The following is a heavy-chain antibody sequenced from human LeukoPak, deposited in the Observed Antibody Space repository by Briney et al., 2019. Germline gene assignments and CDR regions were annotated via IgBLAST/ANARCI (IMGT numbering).Heavy chain of an antibody. CDR3: ASRNQYCGGDCFWAFDI. V-gene: IGHV3-21*01. D-gene: IGHD2-21*02. Sequence: GGSLRLSCAASGFTFSRYSMNWVRQAPGQGLEWVSSISSSGSYIYYADSVKGRFAISRDNAKNSLYLQMNSLRAEDTAVYYCASRNQYCGGDCFWAFDIWGQGTMVTVSS. CDR2: ISSSGSYI. CDR1: GFTFSRYS. J-gene: IGHJ3*02.